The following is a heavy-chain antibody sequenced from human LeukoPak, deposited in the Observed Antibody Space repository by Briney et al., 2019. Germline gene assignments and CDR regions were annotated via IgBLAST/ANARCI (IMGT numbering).Heavy chain of an antibody. J-gene: IGHJ6*04. CDR1: VGTFSSYA. CDR2: IIPIFGTA. V-gene: IGHV1-69*06. CDR3: AGGSGSYSVGYYYYYGMDV. Sequence: SVKVSCKASVGTFSSYAISWVRQAPGQGLEWMGGIIPIFGTANYAQKFQGRVTITADKSTSTAYMELSSLRSEDTAVYYCAGGSGSYSVGYYYYYGMDVWGKGTTVTVSS. D-gene: IGHD3-10*01.